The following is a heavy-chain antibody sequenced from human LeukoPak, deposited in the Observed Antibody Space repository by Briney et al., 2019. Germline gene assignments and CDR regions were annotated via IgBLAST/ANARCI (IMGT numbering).Heavy chain of an antibody. D-gene: IGHD2-2*02. CDR3: VRDGEGAAISVNYWFDP. J-gene: IGHJ5*02. CDR1: RFTFTSYD. CDR2: MNPNNGNT. V-gene: IGHV1-8*01. Sequence: GASVKVSCTASRFTFTSYDINWVRQASGQGLEWMGWMNPNNGNTGYAQKFQGRVTMTRDTSISTAYMELRGLRSEDTAVYYCVRDGEGAAISVNYWFDPWGQGTLVTVSS.